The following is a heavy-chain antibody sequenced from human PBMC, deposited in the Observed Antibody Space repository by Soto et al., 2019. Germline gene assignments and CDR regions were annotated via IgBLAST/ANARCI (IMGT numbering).Heavy chain of an antibody. Sequence: SVKVSCKASGDTFSSYAINWVRQAPGQGLEWMGGIIPMFGTANYAQKFKGRVTITAGESASTVYMELSSLRSEDTAVYYCARVGPAHYYDSSGYYSPLDYWGQGTLVTVSS. CDR1: GDTFSSYA. J-gene: IGHJ4*02. CDR2: IIPMFGTA. V-gene: IGHV1-69*13. D-gene: IGHD3-22*01. CDR3: ARVGPAHYYDSSGYYSPLDY.